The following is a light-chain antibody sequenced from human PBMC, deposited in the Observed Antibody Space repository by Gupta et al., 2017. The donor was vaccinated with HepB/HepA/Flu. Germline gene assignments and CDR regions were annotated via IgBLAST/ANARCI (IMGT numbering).Light chain of an antibody. J-gene: IGKJ1*01. CDR2: LGA. CDR1: QSLLHSNGFTY. Sequence: DILLTQSPLSLPVTPGEPASISCRSSQSLLHSNGFTYLDWYLQKPGQSPQLLLSLGAHRAPGVPDRISGSGSGTDFTLKISRVEAEDVGVYYCRQPLHTPWTFGQGTRLEMK. V-gene: IGKV2-28*01. CDR3: RQPLHTPWT.